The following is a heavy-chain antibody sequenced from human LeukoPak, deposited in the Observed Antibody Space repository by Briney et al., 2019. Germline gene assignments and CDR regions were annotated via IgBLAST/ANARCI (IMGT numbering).Heavy chain of an antibody. Sequence: SETLSLTCTVSGGSISSSSYHWGWIRQPPGKGLEWIGSIYYSGSTYYNPSLKSRVTISVDTSKNQFSLKLSSVTAADTAVYYCARLNVLLWFGELCGGYFDYWGQGTLVTVSS. CDR1: GGSISSSSYH. J-gene: IGHJ4*02. D-gene: IGHD3-10*01. CDR3: ARLNVLLWFGELCGGYFDY. CDR2: IYYSGST. V-gene: IGHV4-39*01.